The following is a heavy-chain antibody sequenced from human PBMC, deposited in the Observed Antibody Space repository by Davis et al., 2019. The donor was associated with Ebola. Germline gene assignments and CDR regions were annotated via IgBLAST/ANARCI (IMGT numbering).Heavy chain of an antibody. D-gene: IGHD7-27*01. CDR2: ISSSSSTI. CDR1: GFTFSSYI. J-gene: IGHJ4*02. V-gene: IGHV3-48*04. Sequence: PGGSLRLSCAASGFTFSSYIMNWVRQAPGKGLEWVSYISSSSSTIYYADSVKGRFTISRDDARNSLYLQMNSLGAGDTAVYYCARATNWGGIYFDYWGQGTLVTVSS. CDR3: ARATNWGGIYFDY.